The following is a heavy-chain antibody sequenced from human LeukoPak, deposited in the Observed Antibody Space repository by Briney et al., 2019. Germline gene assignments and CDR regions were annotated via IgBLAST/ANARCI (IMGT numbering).Heavy chain of an antibody. Sequence: GGSLRLSCAASGFTFSSYAMSWVRQAPGKGLEWVSAISGSGGSTYYADSVKGRFTISRDNSKNTLYLQMNSLRAEDTAVYYCAKPAAAWGSYEGDAFDIWGQGTMVTVSS. CDR3: AKPAAAWGSYEGDAFDI. D-gene: IGHD3-16*01. CDR1: GFTFSSYA. V-gene: IGHV3-23*01. J-gene: IGHJ3*02. CDR2: ISGSGGST.